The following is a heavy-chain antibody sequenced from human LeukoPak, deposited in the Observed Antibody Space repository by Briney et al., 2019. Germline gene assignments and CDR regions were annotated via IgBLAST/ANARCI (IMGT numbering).Heavy chain of an antibody. Sequence: PGGSLRLSCAASGFTFSSYSMNWVRQAPGKGLEWVSSISSSSSYIYYAGSVKGRFTISRDNAKNSLYLQMNSLRAEDTAVYYCARFGGGYGMDVWGQGTTVTVSS. CDR3: ARFGGGYGMDV. CDR1: GFTFSSYS. V-gene: IGHV3-21*01. D-gene: IGHD2-15*01. J-gene: IGHJ6*02. CDR2: ISSSSSYI.